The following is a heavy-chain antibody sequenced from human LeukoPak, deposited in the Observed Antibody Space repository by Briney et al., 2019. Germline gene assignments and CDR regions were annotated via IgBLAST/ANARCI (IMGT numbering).Heavy chain of an antibody. CDR3: ARDSIIGTTS. J-gene: IGHJ4*02. CDR1: GGSISSSSYY. Sequence: SETLSLTCTVSGGSISSSSYYWGWIRQPPGKGLEWIGSIYYSGSTYYNPSLKSRVTISVDTSKNQFSLKLSSVTAADTAVYFCARDSIIGTTSWGQGTLVTVSS. V-gene: IGHV4-39*07. D-gene: IGHD1-14*01. CDR2: IYYSGST.